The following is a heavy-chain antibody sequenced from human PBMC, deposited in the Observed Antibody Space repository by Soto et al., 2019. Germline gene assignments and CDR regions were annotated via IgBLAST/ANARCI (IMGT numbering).Heavy chain of an antibody. CDR3: ATEKYSSGWYPLDY. D-gene: IGHD6-19*01. CDR1: GYTLTELS. J-gene: IGHJ4*02. V-gene: IGHV1-24*01. Sequence: GASVKVSCKVSGYTLTELSMHWVRQAPGKGLEWMGGFDPEDGETIYAQKFQGRVTMTEDTSTDTAYMELSSLRSEDTAVYYCATEKYSSGWYPLDYWGQGTLVTVSS. CDR2: FDPEDGET.